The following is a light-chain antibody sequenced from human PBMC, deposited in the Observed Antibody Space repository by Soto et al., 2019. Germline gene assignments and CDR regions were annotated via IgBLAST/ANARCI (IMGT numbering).Light chain of an antibody. Sequence: EIVLTQSPGTLSLSPGERATLSCRASQTLSNSFIAWYQQKPGQAPRLLIYDTSSRPTGVPDRYSASGSGTDFTLTISRLEPEDFAVFFCQQYGTSEIIFGQGTRLEIK. CDR2: DTS. V-gene: IGKV3-20*01. CDR3: QQYGTSEII. CDR1: QTLSNSF. J-gene: IGKJ5*01.